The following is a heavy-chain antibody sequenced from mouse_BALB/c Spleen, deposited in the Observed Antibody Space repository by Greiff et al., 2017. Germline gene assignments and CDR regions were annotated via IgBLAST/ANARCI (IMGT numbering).Heavy chain of an antibody. CDR3: ARIALYYGSSYGAMDY. V-gene: IGHV14-3*02. CDR2: IDPANGNT. J-gene: IGHJ4*01. D-gene: IGHD1-1*01. Sequence: VQLQQSGAELVKPGASVKLSCTASGFNIKDTYMHWVKQRPEQGLEWIGRIDPANGNTKYDPKFQGKATITADTSSNTAYLQLSSLTSEDSAVYYCARIALYYGSSYGAMDYWGQGTSVTVSS. CDR1: GFNIKDTY.